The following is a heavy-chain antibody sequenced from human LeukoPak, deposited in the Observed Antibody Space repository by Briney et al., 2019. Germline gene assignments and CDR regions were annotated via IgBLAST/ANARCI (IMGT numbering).Heavy chain of an antibody. J-gene: IGHJ4*02. Sequence: SETLSLTCTVSGGSLTSINFYWGWIRQPPGKGLEWIANIYYSGSTYCNPSLKSRVAISLDTSKNQFSLKLSSVTAADTAVYYCARIKAYYYDTSGQTAPFFDYWGQGTLVTVSS. CDR3: ARIKAYYYDTSGQTAPFFDY. V-gene: IGHV4-39*01. CDR1: GGSLTSINFY. CDR2: IYYSGST. D-gene: IGHD3-22*01.